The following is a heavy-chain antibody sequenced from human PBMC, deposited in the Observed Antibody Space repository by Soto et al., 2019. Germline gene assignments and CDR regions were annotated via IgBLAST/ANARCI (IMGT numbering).Heavy chain of an antibody. CDR1: GDTFTTNS. J-gene: IGHJ4*02. Sequence: QVQLVQSGAEVKKPGSSVKVSCKASGDTFTTNSLNWVRQAPGQGLEWMGGIIPVVGTTKYAQKYQDRVTITGDKFTNTSYMQLSSLRSDYMAVYYCARGLLYATTYFDYWGQGTPVTVSS. CDR3: ARGLLYATTYFDY. V-gene: IGHV1-69*06. CDR2: IIPVVGTT. D-gene: IGHD2-8*01.